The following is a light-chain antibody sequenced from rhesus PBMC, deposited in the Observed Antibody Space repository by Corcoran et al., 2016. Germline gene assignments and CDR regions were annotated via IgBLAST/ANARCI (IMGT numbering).Light chain of an antibody. Sequence: DIHMTQSPSSRSASEGDRVTVTCRASQGINKEVSWYQQKPGEAPTLLNNAASSLQTGVSSRFSGSGSGTDYTLTVSSLQPEYVAAYYCLQDYTSPLTFRGGTKVEIK. CDR1: QGINKE. J-gene: IGKJ4*01. CDR2: AAS. V-gene: IGKV1-94*01. CDR3: LQDYTSPLT.